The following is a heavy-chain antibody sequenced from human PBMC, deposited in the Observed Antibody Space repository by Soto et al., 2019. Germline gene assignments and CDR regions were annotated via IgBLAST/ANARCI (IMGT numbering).Heavy chain of an antibody. Sequence: VQLLESGGGLVQPGGSLRLSCAASGFTFSSYAMSWVRQAPGKGLEWVSAISGSGGSTYYADSVKGRFTISRDNSKNTLYLQMNSLRAEDTAVYYCAKEIFTSYYDFWSGQGGAFDIWGQGTMVTVSS. J-gene: IGHJ3*02. D-gene: IGHD3-3*01. V-gene: IGHV3-23*01. CDR3: AKEIFTSYYDFWSGQGGAFDI. CDR2: ISGSGGST. CDR1: GFTFSSYA.